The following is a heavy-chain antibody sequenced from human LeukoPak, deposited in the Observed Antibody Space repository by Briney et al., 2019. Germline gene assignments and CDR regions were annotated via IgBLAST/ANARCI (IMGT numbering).Heavy chain of an antibody. CDR1: GGSISSYY. Sequence: RSETLSLTCTVSGGSISSYYWSWIRQPPGQGLEWIGYIYYSGSTNYNPSLKSRVTMSVDTSKNQFSLKLSSVTAADTAVYYCARHVKYSGSYYPHYWGQGTLVTVSS. J-gene: IGHJ4*02. CDR3: ARHVKYSGSYYPHY. D-gene: IGHD1-26*01. CDR2: IYYSGST. V-gene: IGHV4-59*01.